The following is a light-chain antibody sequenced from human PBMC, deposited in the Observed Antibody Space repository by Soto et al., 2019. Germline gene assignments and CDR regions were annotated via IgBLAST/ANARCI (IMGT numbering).Light chain of an antibody. J-gene: IGKJ1*01. CDR3: QQYNGYPWT. Sequence: DIQMTQSPSTLSTSVGDRVTITCRASQSISTWLAWYQQKPGKAPKLLIDKASSLQSGVPSRFSGSGSGTEFTLTISSLQPDDFATYYCQQYNGYPWTFGQGTRWIS. CDR2: KAS. CDR1: QSISTW. V-gene: IGKV1-5*03.